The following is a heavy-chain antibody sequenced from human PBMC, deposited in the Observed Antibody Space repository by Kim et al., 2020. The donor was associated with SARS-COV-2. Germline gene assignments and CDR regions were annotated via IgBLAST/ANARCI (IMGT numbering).Heavy chain of an antibody. CDR2: FDPEDGET. CDR1: GYTLTELS. CDR3: ATPIGYDSSGYFDAFDI. Sequence: ASVKVSCKVSGYTLTELSMHWVRQAPGKGLEWMGGFDPEDGETIYAQKFQGRVTMTEDTSTDTAYMELSSLRSEDTAVYYCATPIGYDSSGYFDAFDIWGQGTMVTVSS. D-gene: IGHD3-22*01. J-gene: IGHJ3*02. V-gene: IGHV1-24*01.